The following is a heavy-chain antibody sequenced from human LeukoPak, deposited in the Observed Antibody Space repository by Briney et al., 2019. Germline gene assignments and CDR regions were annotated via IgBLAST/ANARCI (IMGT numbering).Heavy chain of an antibody. Sequence: PGGSLRLSCAASGFTFSSYGMHWVRQAPGKGLEWVAFIRYDGSNKYYADSVKGRFTISRDNAKNSLYLQMNSLRAEDTAVYYCARVNYGSGSPTFDYWGQGTLVTVSS. J-gene: IGHJ4*02. D-gene: IGHD3-10*01. V-gene: IGHV3-30*02. CDR2: IRYDGSNK. CDR1: GFTFSSYG. CDR3: ARVNYGSGSPTFDY.